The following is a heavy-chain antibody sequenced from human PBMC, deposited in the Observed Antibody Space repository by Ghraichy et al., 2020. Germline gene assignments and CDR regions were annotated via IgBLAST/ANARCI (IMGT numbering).Heavy chain of an antibody. V-gene: IGHV3-48*04. J-gene: IGHJ4*02. CDR3: ARYPPNSYGYYDY. CDR2: ISTSSSTI. Sequence: GSLRLSCAASGFTFSSYNMNWVRQAPGKELEWVSYISTSSSTIYYADSVKGRFTISRDNAKNSLYLQMNSLRAEDTAVYYCARYPPNSYGYYDYWGQGTLITVSS. CDR1: GFTFSSYN. D-gene: IGHD5-18*01.